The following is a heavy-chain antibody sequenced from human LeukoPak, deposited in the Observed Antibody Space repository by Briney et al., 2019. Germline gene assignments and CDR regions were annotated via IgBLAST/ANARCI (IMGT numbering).Heavy chain of an antibody. J-gene: IGHJ3*02. V-gene: IGHV3-23*01. CDR1: GFTFSSYA. CDR2: ISGSGGGT. Sequence: PGGSLRLSCAASGFTFSSYAMSWVRQTPGKGLEWVSTISGSGGGTYYADSVKGRFTISRDNSNNTMSLQMSSLRAEDTAVYYCAKKLAAGGTGAFDIWGQGRMVSVYS. D-gene: IGHD6-13*01. CDR3: AKKLAAGGTGAFDI.